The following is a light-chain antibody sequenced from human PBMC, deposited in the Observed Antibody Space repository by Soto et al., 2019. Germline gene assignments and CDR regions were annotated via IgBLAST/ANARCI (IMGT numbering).Light chain of an antibody. J-gene: IGLJ2*01. V-gene: IGLV6-57*02. CDR3: QSSDSDNRGV. CDR2: EDN. CDR1: TGSVANNY. Sequence: QSVSDSPRTTVTISCTGSTGSVANNYVQWYQQRPGSVPTTAIYEDNRRPSGVPQRCSGSLDSSSTTASLTTSGLKPEDEADYYCQSSDSDNRGVFGGGTKLTVL.